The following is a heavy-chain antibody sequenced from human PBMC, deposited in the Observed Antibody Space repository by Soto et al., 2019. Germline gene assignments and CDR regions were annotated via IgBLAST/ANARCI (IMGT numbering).Heavy chain of an antibody. V-gene: IGHV1-3*05. CDR2: INAGIGNT. Sequence: QVQLVQSGAEEKKPGASVKVSCKASGYTFTSYAMHWVRQAPGQRLEWMGWINAGIGNTKYSQKFQGRVTITRDTSSXTAYMELSSLRSEDTAVYYCARDLYYDFWSGCFDYWGQGTLVTVSS. D-gene: IGHD3-3*01. CDR3: ARDLYYDFWSGCFDY. J-gene: IGHJ4*02. CDR1: GYTFTSYA.